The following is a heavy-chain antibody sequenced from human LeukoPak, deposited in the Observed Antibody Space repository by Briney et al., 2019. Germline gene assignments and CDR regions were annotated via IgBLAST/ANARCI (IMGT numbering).Heavy chain of an antibody. V-gene: IGHV6-1*01. Sequence: PSQTLSLTCAIFGDSVSSNSGAWNWVRQSPSRGLEWLGRTYYRSKWYNEYAASVISRITINPDTSKNQFSLQLGSVTPEDTAVYYCVAGTAAAGYLRWGQGTLVTVSS. CDR3: VAGTAAAGYLR. D-gene: IGHD6-13*01. CDR2: TYYRSKWYN. J-gene: IGHJ4*02. CDR1: GDSVSSNSGA.